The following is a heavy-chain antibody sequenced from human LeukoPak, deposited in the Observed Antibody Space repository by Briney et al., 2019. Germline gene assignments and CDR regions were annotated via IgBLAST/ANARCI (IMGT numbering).Heavy chain of an antibody. CDR2: IYSGGST. CDR1: GFTXSSNY. CDR3: ASLSSSWWNFDY. D-gene: IGHD6-13*01. Sequence: GSLRLSCXASGFTXSSNYMSWVRQAPGKGLEWVSVIYSGGSTYYSDSVKGRFTISRDNSKNTLYLQMNSLRAEDTAVYYCASLSSSWWNFDYWGQGTLVTVSS. J-gene: IGHJ4*02. V-gene: IGHV3-66*01.